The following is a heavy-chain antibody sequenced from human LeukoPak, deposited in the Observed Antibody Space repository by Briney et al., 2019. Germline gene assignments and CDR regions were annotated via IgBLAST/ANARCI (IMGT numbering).Heavy chain of an antibody. CDR1: GFTFSSYS. V-gene: IGHV3-21*01. J-gene: IGHJ6*03. D-gene: IGHD1-26*01. Sequence: PGGSLRLSCAASGFTFSSYSMNWVRQAPGKGLEWVSSISSSSSYIYYADSVKGRFTISRDNAKNSLYLQMNSLRAEDTAVYYCARDHSGSYVYYYYYMDVWGKGTTVTVSS. CDR3: ARDHSGSYVYYYYYMDV. CDR2: ISSSSSYI.